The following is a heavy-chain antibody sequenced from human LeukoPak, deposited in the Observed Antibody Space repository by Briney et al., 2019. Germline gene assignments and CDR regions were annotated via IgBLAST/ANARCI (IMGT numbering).Heavy chain of an antibody. Sequence: GGSLRLSCAASGFTFDDYGMSWVRQAPGKGLEWVSVIYSGGSTYYADSVKGRFTISRDNAKNSLYLQVHSLRAEDTAVYYCARAIDYWGQGTLVTVSS. CDR2: IYSGGST. V-gene: IGHV3-69-1*02. CDR3: ARAIDY. CDR1: GFTFDDYG. J-gene: IGHJ4*02. D-gene: IGHD2-2*01.